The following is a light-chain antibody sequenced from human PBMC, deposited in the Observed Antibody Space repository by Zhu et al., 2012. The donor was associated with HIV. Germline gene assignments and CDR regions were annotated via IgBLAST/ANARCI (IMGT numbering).Light chain of an antibody. V-gene: IGKV3-15*01. Sequence: EIVMTQSPATLSVSPGERATLSCRASQSIKNNLAWYQQKTWPGPQAPHPWCIFQGHWVPPDRFSGSGYGDRLHVSPSASIQSEDFAIYYCQQCESWPPVTFGQGTTVEI. CDR2: CI. J-gene: IGKJ1*01. CDR1: QSIKNN. CDR3: QQCESWPPVT.